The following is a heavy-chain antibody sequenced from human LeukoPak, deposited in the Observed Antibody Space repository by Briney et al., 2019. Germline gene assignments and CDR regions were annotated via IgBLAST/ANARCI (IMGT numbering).Heavy chain of an antibody. CDR3: AREVGAMGWFDP. J-gene: IGHJ5*02. D-gene: IGHD1-26*01. V-gene: IGHV4-61*02. Sequence: SETLSLTCTVSGGSISSGSYYWSWIRQPAGKGLEWIGRIYTSGSTNYNPSLKSRVTISVDTSKNQFSLKLSSVTAADTAVYYCAREVGAMGWFDPWGQGTLVTVSS. CDR1: GGSISSGSYY. CDR2: IYTSGST.